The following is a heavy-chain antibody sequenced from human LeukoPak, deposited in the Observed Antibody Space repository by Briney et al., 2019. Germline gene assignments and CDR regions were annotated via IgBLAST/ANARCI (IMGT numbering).Heavy chain of an antibody. D-gene: IGHD3/OR15-3a*01. CDR1: GFTFSSYA. CDR2: VRGSGGTT. V-gene: IGHV3-23*01. Sequence: GGSLRLSCAASGFTFSSYAMYWVRQAPGKGLEWVSVVRGSGGTTYYADSVKGRFTISRDNSKNTLYLQMNSLRAEDTAVYDCARSFRDYYFDYWGRGTLVTVSS. J-gene: IGHJ4*02. CDR3: ARSFRDYYFDY.